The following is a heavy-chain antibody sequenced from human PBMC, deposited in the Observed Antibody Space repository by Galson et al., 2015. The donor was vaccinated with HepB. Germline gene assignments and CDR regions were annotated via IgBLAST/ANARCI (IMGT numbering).Heavy chain of an antibody. V-gene: IGHV1-2*06. CDR1: GYTFTGYY. Sequence: SVKVSCKASGYTFTGYYMHWVRQAPGQGLEWMGRINPNSGGTNYAQKFQGRVTMTRDTSISTAYMELSRLRSDDTAVYYCARGGSGYCSGGSCYDYYYYMDVWGKGTTVTVSS. D-gene: IGHD2-15*01. CDR3: ARGGSGYCSGGSCYDYYYYMDV. J-gene: IGHJ6*03. CDR2: INPNSGGT.